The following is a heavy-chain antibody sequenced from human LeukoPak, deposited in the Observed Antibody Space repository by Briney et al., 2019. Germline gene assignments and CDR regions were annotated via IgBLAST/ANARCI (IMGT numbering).Heavy chain of an antibody. CDR2: IWREGNVK. D-gene: IGHD6-19*01. J-gene: IGHJ5*02. V-gene: IGHV3-33*01. CDR3: VTDPPDSGWAFWS. Sequence: PGGSLRLSCAASGFNFRMHAMHWVRQAPGKGLEWAAMIWREGNVKYYVDSVKGRFTISRDDFTSELYLQMDRLRVEDTAVYYCVTDPPDSGWAFWSWGQGALVTVAS. CDR1: GFNFRMHA.